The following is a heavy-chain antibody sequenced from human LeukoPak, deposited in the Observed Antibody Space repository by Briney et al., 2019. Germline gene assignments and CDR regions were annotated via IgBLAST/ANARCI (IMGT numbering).Heavy chain of an antibody. J-gene: IGHJ6*04. CDR3: ARFQSVGV. CDR2: ISSSSSYI. V-gene: IGHV3-21*01. D-gene: IGHD1-26*01. Sequence: GGSLRLLCAASGFTFCSYSMNWVRQAPGKGLEWVSSISSSSSYIHYADSVKGRFTISRDNAKNSLYLQMNSLRAEDTAVYYCARFQSVGVWGKGTTVTVSS. CDR1: GFTFCSYS.